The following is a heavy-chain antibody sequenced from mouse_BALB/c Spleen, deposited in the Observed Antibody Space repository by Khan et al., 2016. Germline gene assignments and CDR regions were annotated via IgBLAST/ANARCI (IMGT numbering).Heavy chain of an antibody. D-gene: IGHD2-14*01. CDR2: ISSDSSTK. V-gene: IGHV5-17*02. CDR1: GFTFSSFG. CDR3: ARDRYDY. J-gene: IGHJ2*01. Sequence: EVELVESGGGLVQPGGSRKLSCAASGFTFSSFGMHWVRQAPEKGLEWVAYISSDSSTKYYADTVKSRFTISRDNPKNTLFLQMTSLRSEDTAIFYCARDRYDYWGQGTTLTVSS.